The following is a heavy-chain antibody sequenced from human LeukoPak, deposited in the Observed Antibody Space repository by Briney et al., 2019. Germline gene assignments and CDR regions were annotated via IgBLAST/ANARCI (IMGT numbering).Heavy chain of an antibody. CDR3: TRGPSTDY. CDR1: GFTFSSYS. V-gene: IGHV3-21*01. J-gene: IGHJ4*02. CDR2: ISSSSNNI. Sequence: GGSLRLSCAASGFTFSSYSMNWVRQAPGKGLQWVSSISSSSNNIYYADSVKGRFTISRDNAKNSLYLQMNSLRADDTAVYFCTRGPSTDYWGQGTLVTVSS.